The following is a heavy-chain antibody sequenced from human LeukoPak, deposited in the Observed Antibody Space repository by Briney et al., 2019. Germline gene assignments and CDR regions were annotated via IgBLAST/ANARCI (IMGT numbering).Heavy chain of an antibody. D-gene: IGHD2-2*01. Sequence: PSETLSLTCTVSGGSISSSSYYWGWIRQPPGKGLEWIGSIYYSGSTYYNPSLKSRVTISVDTSKNQFSLKLSSVTAADTAVYYCARHRDFAVVPAVLHDYWGQGTLVTVSS. CDR1: GGSISSSSYY. CDR2: IYYSGST. V-gene: IGHV4-39*01. CDR3: ARHRDFAVVPAVLHDY. J-gene: IGHJ4*02.